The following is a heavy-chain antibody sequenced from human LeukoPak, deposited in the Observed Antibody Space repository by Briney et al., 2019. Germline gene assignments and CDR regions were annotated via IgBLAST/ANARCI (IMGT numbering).Heavy chain of an antibody. V-gene: IGHV3-48*01. J-gene: IGHJ4*02. Sequence: PGGSLRLSCVASGFIFGDYSTNWVRQAPGKGLEWISYVGIDSGNTMYADSVKGRFTISGDKAKNSLYLQMNSLRVEDTAVYYCARDTKYAFDNWGQGTLVTVSS. CDR3: ARDTKYAFDN. D-gene: IGHD2-2*01. CDR2: VGIDSGNT. CDR1: GFIFGDYS.